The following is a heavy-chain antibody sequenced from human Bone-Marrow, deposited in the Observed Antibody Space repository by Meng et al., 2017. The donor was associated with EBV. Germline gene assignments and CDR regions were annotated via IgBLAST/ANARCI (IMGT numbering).Heavy chain of an antibody. Sequence: EVQLVESXXXXVXXGGSLRLSCAASGFIFNNYWMHWVRQAPGKGLVWVSRINTDGSSAVYADSVKGRFTISRDKAKNTLYLQMNKLRAEDTAVYYCARDMTVAGIDYWGQGTLVTVSS. V-gene: IGHV3-74*01. CDR3: ARDMTVAGIDY. D-gene: IGHD6-19*01. CDR2: INTDGSSA. J-gene: IGHJ4*02. CDR1: GFIFNNYW.